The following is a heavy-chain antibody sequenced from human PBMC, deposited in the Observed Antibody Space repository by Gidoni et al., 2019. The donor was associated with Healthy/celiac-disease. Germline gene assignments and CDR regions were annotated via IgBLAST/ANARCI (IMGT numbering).Heavy chain of an antibody. CDR1: GGSFSGYY. J-gene: IGHJ4*02. V-gene: IGHV4-34*01. CDR3: ARGGGEATEFDY. CDR2: INHSGST. D-gene: IGHD3-16*01. Sequence: QVQLQQWGAGLLKPPETLSLTCAVYGGSFSGYYWSWIRQLPGKGLEWIGEINHSGSTNYNPSLKSRVTISVDTSKNQFSLKLSSVTAADTAVYYCARGGGEATEFDYWGQGTLVTVSS.